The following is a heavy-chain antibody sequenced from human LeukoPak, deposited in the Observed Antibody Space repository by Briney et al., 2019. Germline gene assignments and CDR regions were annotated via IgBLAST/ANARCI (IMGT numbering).Heavy chain of an antibody. Sequence: ASVKVSCKASGYTFTSYDINWVRQATGQGLEWMGIINPSGGSTSYAQKFQGRVTMTRDTSTSTVYMELSSLRSEDTAVYYCARDRYYGSGSPDYWGQGTLVTVSS. CDR3: ARDRYYGSGSPDY. D-gene: IGHD3-10*01. V-gene: IGHV1-46*01. J-gene: IGHJ4*02. CDR2: INPSGGST. CDR1: GYTFTSYD.